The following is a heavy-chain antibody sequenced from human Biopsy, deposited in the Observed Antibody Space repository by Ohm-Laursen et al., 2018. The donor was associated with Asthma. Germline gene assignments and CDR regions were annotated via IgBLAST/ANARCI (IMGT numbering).Heavy chain of an antibody. V-gene: IGHV3-74*01. CDR3: ASELGIGY. D-gene: IGHD7-27*01. CDR2: IKSDGSST. CDR1: GFTFSSYY. Sequence: SLRLSCAASGFTFSSYYMHWVRQAPGKGLVWVSNIKSDGSSTSYADSVKGRFTISRDNAKYTVYLQMNNLRAEDTAVYYCASELGIGYWGQGILVTVSS. J-gene: IGHJ4*02.